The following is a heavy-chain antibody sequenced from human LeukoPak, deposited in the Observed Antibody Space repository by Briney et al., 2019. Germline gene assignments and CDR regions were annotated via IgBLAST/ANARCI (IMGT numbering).Heavy chain of an antibody. CDR3: ARVARFLEWLSTYIDYYYYGMDV. D-gene: IGHD3-3*01. CDR2: ISAYNGNT. J-gene: IGHJ6*02. V-gene: IGHV1-18*04. Sequence: GASVKVSCKASGYTFTSYYMHWVRQAPGQGLEWMGWISAYNGNTNYAQKLQGRVTMTTDTSTSTAYMELRSLRSDDTAVYYCARVARFLEWLSTYIDYYYYGMDVWGQGTTVTVSS. CDR1: GYTFTSYY.